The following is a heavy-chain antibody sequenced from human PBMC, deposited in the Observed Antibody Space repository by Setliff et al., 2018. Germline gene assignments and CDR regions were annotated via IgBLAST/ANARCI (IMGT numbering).Heavy chain of an antibody. CDR3: ATLDWGENFYNVDV. J-gene: IGHJ6*03. Sequence: WIRQPPGKGLEWLASINPHGSEKYYADSVKGRFTISRDNARNALYLQMVSLRGEDTGVYFCATLDWGENFYNVDVWGKGTTVTVSS. CDR2: INPHGSEK. D-gene: IGHD7-27*01. V-gene: IGHV3-7*01.